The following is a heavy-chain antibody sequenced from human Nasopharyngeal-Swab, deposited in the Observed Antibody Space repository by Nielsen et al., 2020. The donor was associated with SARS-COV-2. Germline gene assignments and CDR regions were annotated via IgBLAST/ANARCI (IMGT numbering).Heavy chain of an antibody. CDR2: ISAYSGKT. Sequence: ASVKVSCKASNYTFIDYGISWLRQAPGQGLEWMGWISAYSGKTDYAQKFQDRVTMTTDTSTSTAYMELRTLRSDDTAVYYCATDGPLRAYYMDVWGKGTTVSVSS. J-gene: IGHJ6*03. CDR1: NYTFIDYG. CDR3: ATDGPLRAYYMDV. V-gene: IGHV1-18*04.